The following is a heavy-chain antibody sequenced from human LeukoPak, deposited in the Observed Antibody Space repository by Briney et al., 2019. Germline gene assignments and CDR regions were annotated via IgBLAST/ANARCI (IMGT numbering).Heavy chain of an antibody. D-gene: IGHD3-22*01. CDR2: INPNSGGT. J-gene: IGHJ4*02. CDR1: GYTFTGYY. V-gene: IGHV1-2*02. CDR3: ARGYYYDSSGYSPFGY. Sequence: GASVKVSCKASGYTFTGYYMHWVRQAPGQGLEWMGWINPNSGGTNNAQKFQGRVTMTRDTSISTAYMELSRLRSDDTAVYYCARGYYYDSSGYSPFGYWGQGTLVTVSS.